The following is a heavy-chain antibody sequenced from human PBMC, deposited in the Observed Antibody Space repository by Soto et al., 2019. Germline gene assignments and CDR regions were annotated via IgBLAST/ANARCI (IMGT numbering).Heavy chain of an antibody. V-gene: IGHV4-34*01. CDR1: DGSSNNYY. CDR3: ARGGLIRGVLYY. Sequence: QVQLQQWGAGLLKPSETLSLTCAVYDGSSNNYYWSWIRQPPGKGLEWIGEINHSGSTNYNASLKSLVTISEYTSKKQFSLELRFVTAADTAVYYCARGGLIRGVLYYWGQGTLVTVSS. CDR2: INHSGST. J-gene: IGHJ4*02. D-gene: IGHD3-10*01.